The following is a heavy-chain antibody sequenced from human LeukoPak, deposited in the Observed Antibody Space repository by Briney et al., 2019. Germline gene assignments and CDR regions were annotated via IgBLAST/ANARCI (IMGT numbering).Heavy chain of an antibody. D-gene: IGHD1-14*01. CDR3: ARGVEPLAANTLAY. J-gene: IGHJ4*02. CDR2: LYSDGNT. Sequence: GGSLRLSCAASGFTVITNDMTWGSQAPRKGLEWVSVLYSDGNTKYADSVQGRFTISRDNSKNTLYLEMNSLSPDDTAVYYCARGVEPLAANTLAYWGQGTLVTVSS. V-gene: IGHV3-53*01. CDR1: GFTVITND.